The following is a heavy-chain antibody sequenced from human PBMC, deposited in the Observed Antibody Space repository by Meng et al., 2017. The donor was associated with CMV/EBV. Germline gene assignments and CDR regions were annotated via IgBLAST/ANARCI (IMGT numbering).Heavy chain of an antibody. CDR1: GFTFSSYE. D-gene: IGHD6-19*01. V-gene: IGHV3-48*03. J-gene: IGHJ6*02. CDR2: ISSSGSTI. CDR3: ARVESGWTHYYGMDV. Sequence: GESLKISCAASGFTFSSYEMNWVRQAPGKGLEWVSYISSSGSTIYYADSVKGRFTISRDNAKNSLYLQMNSLRAEDTAVYYCARVESGWTHYYGMDVWGQGTTVTVSS.